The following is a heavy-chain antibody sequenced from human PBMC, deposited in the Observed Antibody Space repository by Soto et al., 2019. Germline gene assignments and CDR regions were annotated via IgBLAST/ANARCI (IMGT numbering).Heavy chain of an antibody. D-gene: IGHD4-17*01. CDR3: ARVAEMGTVTNGFYYYMDV. CDR2: IIPILNIA. J-gene: IGHJ6*03. V-gene: IGHV1-69*02. CDR1: GGTFSNHT. Sequence: QVQLVQSGAEVRKPGSSVKVSCKASGGTFSNHTISWVRQAPGQGLEWMGRIIPILNIANYAQKFEGRVTITAEKATSTAYMELRSLRSEDTAVYYCARVAEMGTVTNGFYYYMDVWGKGTTVTVSS.